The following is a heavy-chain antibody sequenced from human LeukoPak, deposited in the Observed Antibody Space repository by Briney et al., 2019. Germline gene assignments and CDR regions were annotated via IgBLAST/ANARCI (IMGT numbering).Heavy chain of an antibody. Sequence: GGSLRLSCAASGFTFSSYWMSWVRQAPGKGLEWVANIKQDGSEKYYVDSVKGRFTISRDNAKNSLYLQMNSLRAEDTAVYFCHSSAWYPFDYWGQGSLVTVSS. CDR3: HSSAWYPFDY. J-gene: IGHJ4*02. CDR2: IKQDGSEK. V-gene: IGHV3-7*01. D-gene: IGHD6-19*01. CDR1: GFTFSSYW.